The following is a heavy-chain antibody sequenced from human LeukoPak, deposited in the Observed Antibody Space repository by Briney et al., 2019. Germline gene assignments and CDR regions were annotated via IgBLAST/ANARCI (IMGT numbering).Heavy chain of an antibody. Sequence: PGGSLRLSCAASGFTFSSYEMNWVRQAPGKGLEWVSYISSSGSTIYYADSVKGRFTISRDNAKNSLYLQMNSLEAKARPVIYVPRGMTGNDLDYWAQGTLATVSS. CDR3: PRGMTGNDLDY. CDR1: GFTFSSYE. D-gene: IGHD1-1*01. CDR2: ISSSGSTI. J-gene: IGHJ4*02. V-gene: IGHV3-48*03.